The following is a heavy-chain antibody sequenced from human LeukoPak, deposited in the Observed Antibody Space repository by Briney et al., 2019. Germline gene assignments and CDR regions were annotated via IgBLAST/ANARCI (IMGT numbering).Heavy chain of an antibody. CDR2: INPIGGST. J-gene: IGHJ6*03. Sequence: GASVKVSCKASGYTFTSYYMHWVRQAPGQGLEWMGIINPIGGSTSYAQKFQGRVTMTRDTSTSTVYMGLSSLRSEDTAVYYCARDLSRRGLYSSSSDYYYMDVWGKGTTVTVSS. V-gene: IGHV1-46*01. CDR3: ARDLSRRGLYSSSSDYYYMDV. D-gene: IGHD6-6*01. CDR1: GYTFTSYY.